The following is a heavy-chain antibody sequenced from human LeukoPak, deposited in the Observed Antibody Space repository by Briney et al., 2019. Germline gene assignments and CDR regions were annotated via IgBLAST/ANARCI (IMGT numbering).Heavy chain of an antibody. V-gene: IGHV4-39*07. CDR3: ARHQWVPAFDI. CDR1: GGSISSSSYY. CDR2: IHYSGST. Sequence: SETLSLTCTVSGGSISSSSYYWGWIRQPPGKGLEWIGNIHYSGSTYYNPSLKSRVTISVDTSKNQFSLKLSSVTAADTAVYYCARHQWVPAFDIWGQGTVVTVSS. J-gene: IGHJ3*02. D-gene: IGHD1-26*01.